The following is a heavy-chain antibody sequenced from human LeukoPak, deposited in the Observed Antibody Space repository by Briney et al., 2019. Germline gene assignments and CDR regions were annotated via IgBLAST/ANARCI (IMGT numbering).Heavy chain of an antibody. CDR2: ISSNGGST. J-gene: IGHJ4*02. CDR3: ARALYYYGSGSYFVY. CDR1: GFTFSSYA. Sequence: GGSLRLSCAASGFTFSSYAMHWVRQAPGKGLEYVSAISSNGGSTYYANSVKGRFTISRDNSKNTLYLQMGSLRAEDMAVYYCARALYYYGSGSYFVYWGRGTLVTVSS. D-gene: IGHD3-10*01. V-gene: IGHV3-64*01.